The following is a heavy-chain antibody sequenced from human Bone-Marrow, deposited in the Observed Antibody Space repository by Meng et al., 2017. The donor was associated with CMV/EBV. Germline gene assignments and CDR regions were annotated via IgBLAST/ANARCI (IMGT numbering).Heavy chain of an antibody. Sequence: GESLKISCTASGFTFGDYAMSWVRQAPGKGLEWVGFIRSKAYGGTTEYAASVKGRFTISRDDSKSIAYLQMNSLKTEDTAVYYCTRTYYDILTGYSHGMVIWGQGTTVHVAS. CDR3: TRTYYDILTGYSHGMVI. V-gene: IGHV3-49*04. J-gene: IGHJ6*02. D-gene: IGHD3-9*01. CDR2: IRSKAYGGTT. CDR1: GFTFGDYA.